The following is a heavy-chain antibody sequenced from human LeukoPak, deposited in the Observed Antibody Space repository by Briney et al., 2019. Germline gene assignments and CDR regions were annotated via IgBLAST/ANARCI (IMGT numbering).Heavy chain of an antibody. CDR2: ISWNGGRT. D-gene: IGHD5-24*01. J-gene: IGHJ4*02. CDR1: GFSFDDDG. Sequence: GGSLRLSCAASGFSFDDDGMSWVRQAPGKGLEWVSGISWNGGRTHYADSVKGRFTISRDNAKNSLYLQMNSLRAEDTAVYYCARAISMEMKYDYWGQGTLVTVSS. CDR3: ARAISMEMKYDY. V-gene: IGHV3-20*04.